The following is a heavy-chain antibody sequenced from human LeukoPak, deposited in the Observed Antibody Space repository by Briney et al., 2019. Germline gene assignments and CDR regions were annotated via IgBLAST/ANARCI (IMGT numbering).Heavy chain of an antibody. Sequence: PGGSLRLSCAASGFTFSGSAMHWVRQASGKGLEWVGRIRSKANSYATAYAASVKGRFTISRDDSKNTAYLQMNSLKTEDTAVYYCLTIFGVVGESYWGQGTLVTVSS. CDR1: GFTFSGSA. CDR2: IRSKANSYAT. V-gene: IGHV3-73*01. J-gene: IGHJ4*02. D-gene: IGHD3-3*01. CDR3: LTIFGVVGESY.